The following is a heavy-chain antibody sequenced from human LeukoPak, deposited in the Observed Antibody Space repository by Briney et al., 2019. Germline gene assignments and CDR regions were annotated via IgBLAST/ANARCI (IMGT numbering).Heavy chain of an antibody. CDR2: ISSSSSTI. J-gene: IGHJ6*02. CDR3: ARDNYGLDV. V-gene: IGHV3-48*02. Sequence: AGSLRLSCAASGFAFSGYSMTWVRQAPGKGLEWVSYISSSSSTIYYADSVKGRFTIFRDNAKNSLYLQMNSLRDEDTAVYYCARDNYGLDVWGQGTTVTVSS. CDR1: GFAFSGYS.